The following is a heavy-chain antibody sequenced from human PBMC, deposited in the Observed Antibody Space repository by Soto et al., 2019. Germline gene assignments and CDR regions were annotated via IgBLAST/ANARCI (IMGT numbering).Heavy chain of an antibody. J-gene: IGHJ3*02. D-gene: IGHD3-16*02. Sequence: SETLSLTCTVSGGSISSYYWSWIRQPPGKGLEWIGYIYYSGSTNYNPSLKSRVTISVDTSKNQFSLKLSSVTAADTAVYYCARVFPIYDYIWGSYPNGAFDIWGQGTMVTVSS. CDR2: IYYSGST. CDR3: ARVFPIYDYIWGSYPNGAFDI. CDR1: GGSISSYY. V-gene: IGHV4-59*01.